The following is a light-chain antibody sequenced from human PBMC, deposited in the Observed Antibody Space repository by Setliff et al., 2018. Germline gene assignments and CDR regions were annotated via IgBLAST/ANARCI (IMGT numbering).Light chain of an antibody. CDR3: CSYADTYISV. J-gene: IGLJ1*01. CDR2: DVT. CDR1: ISDVGGYDY. V-gene: IGLV2-11*01. Sequence: QSALTQPASVSGSLGQSITISCTGTISDVGGYDYVSWYQQHPGKAPKLIIYDVTKRPSGVPDRFSGSKSGNTASLTISGLQAEDEADYSCCSYADTYISVFGTGTKVTVL.